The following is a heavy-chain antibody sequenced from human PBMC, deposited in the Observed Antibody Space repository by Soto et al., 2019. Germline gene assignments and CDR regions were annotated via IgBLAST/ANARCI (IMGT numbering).Heavy chain of an antibody. CDR3: ARGRRTEKCDP. CDR1: RFTFSSDT. Sequence: EGQLVESGGDLVKPGGSLRLSCAASRFTFSSDTMNWVRQAPGKGLEWVSAISYSSDYIFYADSVKGRFTISRDNVKNSLYLQMNSLRAEDTAVYCCARGRRTEKCDPWGQGTLVTVAS. J-gene: IGHJ5*02. V-gene: IGHV3-21*06. CDR2: ISYSSDYI.